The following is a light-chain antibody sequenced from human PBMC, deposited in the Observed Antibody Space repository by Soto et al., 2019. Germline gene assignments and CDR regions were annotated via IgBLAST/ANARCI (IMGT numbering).Light chain of an antibody. CDR3: QQYDTLRVT. J-gene: IGKJ3*01. V-gene: IGKV1-33*01. Sequence: DIQMTQSPSSLSASVGDRVTITCQASQDITNYLNWYQQKTGKAPDLLIYDASNLETGVPSRLSGSGSGTHFTFTISCLQPEDIATYYCQQYDTLRVTFGPGTKVDIK. CDR2: DAS. CDR1: QDITNY.